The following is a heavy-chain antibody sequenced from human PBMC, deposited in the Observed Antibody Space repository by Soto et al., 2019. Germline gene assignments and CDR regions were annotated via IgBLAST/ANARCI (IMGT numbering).Heavy chain of an antibody. J-gene: IGHJ4*02. CDR1: GGSISNYY. CDR2: IYYSGST. CDR3: ARAPLPATAPFAS. V-gene: IGHV4-59*01. D-gene: IGHD2-21*02. Sequence: SETLSLTCIVSGGSISNYYWSWIRQPPGKGLEWIGYIYYSGSTNYNPSLQSRVTISVDTSKNQFSLKLSSVTAADTAVYYCARAPLPATAPFASGGRGTLVPVSP.